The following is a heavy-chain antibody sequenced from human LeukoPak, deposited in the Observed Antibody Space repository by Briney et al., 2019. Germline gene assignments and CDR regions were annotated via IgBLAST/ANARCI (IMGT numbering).Heavy chain of an antibody. CDR2: IKQDGSEK. J-gene: IGHJ4*02. CDR1: GFTFATYT. D-gene: IGHD1-1*01. CDR3: ASLGN. Sequence: GGSLRLSCAASGFTFATYTMNWVRQAPGKGLEWVANIKQDGSEKFYVDSVKGRFTISRDNAKNSLYLQMNSLRADDTAVYYCASLGNWGQGTLVTVSS. V-gene: IGHV3-7*01.